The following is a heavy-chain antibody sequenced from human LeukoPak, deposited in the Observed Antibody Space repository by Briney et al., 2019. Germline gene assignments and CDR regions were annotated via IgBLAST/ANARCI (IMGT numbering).Heavy chain of an antibody. CDR3: ARDGHRRYHYDSSGREDAFDI. CDR2: NRAKKEHT. J-gene: IGHJ3*02. Sequence: GASVKVSCKASGYTLPNYVISGVRKPPGQGLKGLGWNRAKKEHTKYAQKVQGRVTMTRDTSTSTAYMELRSLRSDDTAVYYCARDGHRRYHYDSSGREDAFDIWGQGTMVTVSS. CDR1: GYTLPNYV. V-gene: IGHV1-18*01. D-gene: IGHD3-22*01.